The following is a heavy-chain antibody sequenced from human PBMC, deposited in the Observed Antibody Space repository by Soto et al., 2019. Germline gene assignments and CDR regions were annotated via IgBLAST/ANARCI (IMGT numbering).Heavy chain of an antibody. CDR2: IYWDDDK. Sequence: QITLKESGPTLVKPTQTLTLTCTFSGFSLSTSGVGVAWIRQPPGKALEWLALIYWDDDKRYSPSLKNRLTITKDTSKTQVVLIMTNMDPVDTATYYCAHRLYDSSGYSFDYWGQGTLVTVSS. D-gene: IGHD3-22*01. CDR3: AHRLYDSSGYSFDY. J-gene: IGHJ4*02. V-gene: IGHV2-5*02. CDR1: GFSLSTSGVG.